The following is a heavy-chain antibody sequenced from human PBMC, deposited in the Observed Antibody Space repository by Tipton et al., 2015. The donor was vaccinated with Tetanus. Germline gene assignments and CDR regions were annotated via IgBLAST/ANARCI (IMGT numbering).Heavy chain of an antibody. CDR3: ARATPSGSYFVRYYSMGV. D-gene: IGHD3-22*01. CDR2: ISSSGST. V-gene: IGHV4-61*08. J-gene: IGHJ6*02. CDR1: GGSLRSGDHY. Sequence: TLSLTCSVSGGSLRSGDHYWSWIRQPPGKGLEWLAYISSSGSTNSNYSLKSRITMSRDTSKNQFSLILSSVTAADTAVYYCARATPSGSYFVRYYSMGVWGQGTTVVVSS.